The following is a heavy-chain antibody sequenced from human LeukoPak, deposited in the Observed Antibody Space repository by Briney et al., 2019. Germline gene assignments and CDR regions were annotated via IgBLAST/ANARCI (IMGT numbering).Heavy chain of an antibody. CDR2: IGYDGSQK. CDR1: GFSLSYYD. CDR3: AREYFPPGLLTIVFDN. J-gene: IGHJ4*02. D-gene: IGHD3-9*01. V-gene: IGHV3-7*01. Sequence: GGSLRLSCAASGFSLSYYDMSWVRQAPGKGLEWMANIGYDGSQKNYEDSVKDRFTISRDNAKNSVYLQMNSLRAEDTAVYYCAREYFPPGLLTIVFDNWGQGTLVTVSS.